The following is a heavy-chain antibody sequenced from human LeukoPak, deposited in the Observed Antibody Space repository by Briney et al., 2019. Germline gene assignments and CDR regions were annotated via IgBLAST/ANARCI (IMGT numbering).Heavy chain of an antibody. CDR2: VHLDGRT. CDR1: GGSVSSTNW. CDR3: ARHGTSGTNLNWFDP. Sequence: SETLSLTCGVSGGSVSSTNWWTWIRQPPGKGLEWIGEVHLDGRTNFNPSLKSRLTISVDTSKNQFSLKLSSVTAADTAVYYCARHGTSGTNLNWFDPWGQGTLVTVSS. V-gene: IGHV4-4*02. D-gene: IGHD1-1*01. J-gene: IGHJ5*02.